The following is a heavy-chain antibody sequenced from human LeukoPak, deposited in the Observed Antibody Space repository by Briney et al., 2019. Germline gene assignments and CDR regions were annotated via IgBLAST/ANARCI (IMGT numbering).Heavy chain of an antibody. CDR3: ARQGRIHGDRGWFDP. V-gene: IGHV4-4*07. J-gene: IGHJ5*02. D-gene: IGHD4-17*01. Sequence: SETLSLTCTVPGGSISSYYWSWIRQPAGKGLEWIGRIYTSGSTNYNPSLKSRVTISVDTSKNQFSLKLSSVTAADTAVYYCARQGRIHGDRGWFDPWGQGTLVTVSS. CDR2: IYTSGST. CDR1: GGSISSYY.